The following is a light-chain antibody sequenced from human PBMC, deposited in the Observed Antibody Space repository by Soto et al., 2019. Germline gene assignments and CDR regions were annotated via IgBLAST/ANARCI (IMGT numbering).Light chain of an antibody. J-gene: IGLJ2*01. V-gene: IGLV2-11*01. Sequence: QSALAQPRSVSGSPGQSVTISCTGTSSDVGGYNYVSWYQHHPGKAPKLMIYDVSKRPSGVPDRFSGSKSGNTASLTISGLQAEDEADYYCCSYVGSYTVVFGGGTKLTVL. CDR3: CSYVGSYTVV. CDR2: DVS. CDR1: SSDVGGYNY.